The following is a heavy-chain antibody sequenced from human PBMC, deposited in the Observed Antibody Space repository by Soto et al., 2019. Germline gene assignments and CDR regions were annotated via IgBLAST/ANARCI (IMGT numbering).Heavy chain of an antibody. J-gene: IGHJ3*01. CDR2: IWYDGSNK. Sequence: GWSLRLSCAASGFTFSSYGMHWVRQAPGKGLEWVAFIWYDGSNKYYADSVKGRFTISRDNSKNTLYLQMNSLRAEDTAVYYCARGEYYDFWSGSPMWGQGKMVTVS. V-gene: IGHV3-33*01. CDR1: GFTFSSYG. CDR3: ARGEYYDFWSGSPM. D-gene: IGHD3-3*01.